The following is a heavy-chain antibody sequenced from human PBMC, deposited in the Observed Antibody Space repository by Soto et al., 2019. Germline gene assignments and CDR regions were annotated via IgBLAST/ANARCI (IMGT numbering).Heavy chain of an antibody. D-gene: IGHD6-19*01. Sequence: QVQLVQSGAEVKKPGSSVKVSCKASGGTFSNFAVSWVRQAPGQGLEWMGGIIAIFGAAHYPQQFQGRVTITTDESTATADMELSSLRPEDTAVYYCARGGYSSGWDNWGQGTLITVSS. CDR1: GGTFSNFA. CDR2: IIAIFGAA. V-gene: IGHV1-69*01. CDR3: ARGGYSSGWDN. J-gene: IGHJ4*02.